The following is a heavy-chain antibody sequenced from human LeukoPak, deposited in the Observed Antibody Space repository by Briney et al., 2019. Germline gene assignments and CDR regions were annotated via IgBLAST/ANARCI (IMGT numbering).Heavy chain of an antibody. CDR1: GFTLRSYE. D-gene: IGHD3/OR15-3a*01. CDR2: ISSSGSTI. Sequence: GGSLILSCAASGFTLRSYEMNWVRQAPGKGLEWVADISSSGSTIKYADSVKGRFTISRDNAKNSLYLQMNSLRAEDTAVYYCARLARSLDLWGQGTLVTVSS. V-gene: IGHV3-48*03. J-gene: IGHJ4*02. CDR3: ARLARSLDL.